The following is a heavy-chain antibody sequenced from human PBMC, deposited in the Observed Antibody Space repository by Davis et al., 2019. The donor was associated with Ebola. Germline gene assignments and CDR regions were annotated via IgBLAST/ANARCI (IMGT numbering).Heavy chain of an antibody. Sequence: GESLKISCQTSGYSFTSYWIGWVRQMSGKGLEWMAIMYPGGSQITYSPSFQGQVTISADKSISTAYLQWTSLKASDTAMYYCATVERGALLGYWGQGTLVTVSS. V-gene: IGHV5-51*01. CDR3: ATVERGALLGY. CDR2: MYPGGSQI. J-gene: IGHJ4*02. D-gene: IGHD1-1*01. CDR1: GYSFTSYW.